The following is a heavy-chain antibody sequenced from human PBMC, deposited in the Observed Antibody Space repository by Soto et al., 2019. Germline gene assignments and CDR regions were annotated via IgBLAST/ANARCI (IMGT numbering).Heavy chain of an antibody. CDR1: GFTFSSYA. CDR3: AKDRGSSWYESVDY. Sequence: ESGGGLVQPGGSLRLSCAASGFTFSSYAMSWVRQAPGKGLEWVSAIRGSGGSTYYADSVKGRFTISRDNSQNTLYLQMNSLRAEDTAVYYCAKDRGSSWYESVDYWGQGTLVTVSS. V-gene: IGHV3-23*01. D-gene: IGHD6-13*01. CDR2: IRGSGGST. J-gene: IGHJ4*02.